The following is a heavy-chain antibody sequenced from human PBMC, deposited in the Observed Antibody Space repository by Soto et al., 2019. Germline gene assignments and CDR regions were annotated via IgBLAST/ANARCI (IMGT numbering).Heavy chain of an antibody. Sequence: ASVKVSCKASGYTFTGYYMHWVRQAPGQGLEWMGWINPDSGGTNYAQKFQGRVTMTRDTSISPAYMELSRLRSDDTAVYYCARDWVDTAIQGHYYYYYGMDVWGQGTTVTVSS. CDR1: GYTFTGYY. CDR3: ARDWVDTAIQGHYYYYYGMDV. CDR2: INPDSGGT. D-gene: IGHD5-18*01. V-gene: IGHV1-2*02. J-gene: IGHJ6*02.